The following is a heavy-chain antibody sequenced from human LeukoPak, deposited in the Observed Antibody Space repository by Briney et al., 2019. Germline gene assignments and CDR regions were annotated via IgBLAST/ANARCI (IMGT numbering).Heavy chain of an antibody. V-gene: IGHV3-21*01. CDR2: ISISSNYI. CDR1: GFTFSRYS. CDR3: ARARSSYGYGDAFDI. Sequence: PGGSLRLSCAASGFTFSRYSMNWVRQAPGKGLEWVSSISISSNYIYYADSVKGRFTISRDNSKNTLYLQMNSLRAEDTAVYYCARARSSYGYGDAFDIWGQGTMVTVSS. J-gene: IGHJ3*02. D-gene: IGHD5-18*01.